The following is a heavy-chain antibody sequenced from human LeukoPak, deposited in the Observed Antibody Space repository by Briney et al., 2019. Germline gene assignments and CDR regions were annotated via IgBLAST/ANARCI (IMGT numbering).Heavy chain of an antibody. CDR2: IIPIFGTA. V-gene: IGHV1-69*01. CDR3: ARVAYYYDRQFDY. D-gene: IGHD3-22*01. Sequence: SVKVSCKASGGTFSSYAISWVRQAPGQGLEWMGGIIPIFGTANYAQKFQGRVTITADESTSTAYMELSSLRSEDTAVYYCARVAYYYDRQFDYWGQGTLVTISS. CDR1: GGTFSSYA. J-gene: IGHJ4*02.